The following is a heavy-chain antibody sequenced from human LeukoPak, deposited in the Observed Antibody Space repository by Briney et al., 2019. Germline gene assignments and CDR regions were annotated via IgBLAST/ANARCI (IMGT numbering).Heavy chain of an antibody. V-gene: IGHV4-59*08. J-gene: IGHJ4*02. CDR2: IYYSGST. D-gene: IGHD6-13*01. CDR1: GGSISSYY. CDR3: ARHMKDYSSSWGMKYYFDY. Sequence: SETQSLTCTVSGGSISSYYWSWVRQPPGKGLEWIGYIYYSGSTNYNLTLKRRATISVDTSKNQFSLKLSSVIAADTAVYYCARHMKDYSSSWGMKYYFDYWGQGTLVTVSS.